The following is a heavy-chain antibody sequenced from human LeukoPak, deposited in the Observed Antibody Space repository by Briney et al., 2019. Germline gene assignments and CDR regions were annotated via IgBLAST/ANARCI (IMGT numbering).Heavy chain of an antibody. CDR1: GFTFSSYG. V-gene: IGHV3-30*02. D-gene: IGHD6-13*01. Sequence: GGSLRLSCAASGFTFSSYGMHWVRQAPGKGLEWVAFIRYDGSNKYYADSVKGRFTISRDNSKNTLYLQMNSLKTEDTAVYYCTRHPAAGDYYYYYYMDVWGKGTTVTVSS. CDR2: IRYDGSNK. CDR3: TRHPAAGDYYYYYYMDV. J-gene: IGHJ6*03.